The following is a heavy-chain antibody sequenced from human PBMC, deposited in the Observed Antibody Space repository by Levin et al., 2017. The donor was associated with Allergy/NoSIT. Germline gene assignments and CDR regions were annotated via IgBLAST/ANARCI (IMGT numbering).Heavy chain of an antibody. V-gene: IGHV6-1*01. CDR2: TYYRSKWYI. CDR3: ARGLYSSSWSAFDY. D-gene: IGHD6-13*01. Sequence: SQTLSLTCAISGDRVSSTSVAWNWIRQSPSRGLEWLGRTYYRSKWYIDYAVSVKSRITINPDTSKNQFSLQLNSVTPEDTAVYYCARGLYSSSWSAFDYWGQGTLATVSS. CDR1: GDRVSSTSVA. J-gene: IGHJ4*02.